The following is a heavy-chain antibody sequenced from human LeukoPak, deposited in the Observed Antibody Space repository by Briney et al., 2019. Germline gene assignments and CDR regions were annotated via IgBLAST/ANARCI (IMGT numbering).Heavy chain of an antibody. Sequence: SETLSLTCAVYGGSFSGYYWSWIRQPPGKGLEWIGEINHSGSTNYNPSLKSRVTISVDTSKNQFSLKLSSVTAADTAVYYCARRGITMIVGGQGTMVTVSS. CDR2: INHSGST. CDR3: ARRGITMIV. V-gene: IGHV4-34*01. CDR1: GGSFSGYY. D-gene: IGHD3-22*01. J-gene: IGHJ3*01.